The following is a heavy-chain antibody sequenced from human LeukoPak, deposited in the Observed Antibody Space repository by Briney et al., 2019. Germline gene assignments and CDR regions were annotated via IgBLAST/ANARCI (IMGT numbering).Heavy chain of an antibody. CDR1: GFSLSSYT. CDR3: GREVDGGFDP. Sequence: PGGPLRLSCAASGFSLSSYTMHWVRQAPGKGLESVSAISSNGDSTYYMNSVKDRFTISRDNSKNTVYLQMGSLRPEDMAVYYCGREVDGGFDPWGQGTLVTVSS. D-gene: IGHD3-16*01. J-gene: IGHJ5*02. CDR2: ISSNGDST. V-gene: IGHV3-64*01.